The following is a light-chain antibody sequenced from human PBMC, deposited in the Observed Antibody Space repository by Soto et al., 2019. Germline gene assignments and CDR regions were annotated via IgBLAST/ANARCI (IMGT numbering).Light chain of an antibody. CDR3: QQYSRCST. V-gene: IGKV1-5*03. CDR1: QTISSW. Sequence: DIQVTQSLSTLSASVGDRVTITCRASQTISSWLAWYQQKPGMAPKLLIYRASTLQSGVPSRFSGSGSGTEFTLTISSLQPDDFATYYCQQYSRCSTFGQGTKVELK. J-gene: IGKJ1*01. CDR2: RAS.